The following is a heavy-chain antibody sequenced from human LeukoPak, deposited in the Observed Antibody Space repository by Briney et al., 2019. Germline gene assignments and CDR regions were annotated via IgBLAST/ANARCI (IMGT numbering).Heavy chain of an antibody. CDR1: GYTFTSYG. D-gene: IGHD1-26*01. CDR3: ARERWELPAGDI. Sequence: GASVKVSCKASGYTFTSYGIIWVRQAPGQGLEWVGWISAYNGHTKYAQKFQGRVTMTTDTSTSTAYMELRSLRSDDTAVYYCARERWELPAGDIWGQGTMVTVSS. V-gene: IGHV1-18*01. J-gene: IGHJ3*02. CDR2: ISAYNGHT.